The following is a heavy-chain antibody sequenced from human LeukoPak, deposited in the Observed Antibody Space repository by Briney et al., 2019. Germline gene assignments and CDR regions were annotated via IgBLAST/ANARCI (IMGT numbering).Heavy chain of an antibody. CDR1: GFTFSGSA. J-gene: IGHJ3*02. V-gene: IGHV3-73*01. CDR2: IRSKANSYAT. D-gene: IGHD5-18*01. CDR3: TGGRIQLWLPEGVGDAFDI. Sequence: PGGSLRLSCAASGFTFSGSAMHWVRQASGKGLEWVGRIRSKANSYATAYAASVKGRFTISRDDSKNTAYLQMNSLKTEDTAVYYCTGGRIQLWLPEGVGDAFDIWGQGTMVTVSS.